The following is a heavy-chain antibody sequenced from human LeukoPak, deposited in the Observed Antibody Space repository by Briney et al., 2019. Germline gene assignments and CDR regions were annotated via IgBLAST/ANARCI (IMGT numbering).Heavy chain of an antibody. J-gene: IGHJ4*02. CDR1: GFTVSSTY. V-gene: IGHV3-66*01. CDR3: ATISDLLYYFDS. Sequence: GGSLRLSCAASGFTVSSTYMSWVRQAPGKGLEWVSLIYTGGNTYYADSVKGRLTLSRDNSKNTVYLQMNSLRVEDTAMYYCATISDLLYYFDSWGQGTLVTVSS. CDR2: IYTGGNT.